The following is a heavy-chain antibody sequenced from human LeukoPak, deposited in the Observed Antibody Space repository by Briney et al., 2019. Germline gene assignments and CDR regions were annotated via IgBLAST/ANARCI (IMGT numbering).Heavy chain of an antibody. CDR1: GYTFTSYG. D-gene: IGHD5-18*01. V-gene: IGHV1-18*01. J-gene: IGHJ4*02. Sequence: ASVNVSCKASGYTFTSYGISWVRPAPGQGLEWMGWISAYNGNTNYAQKLQGRVTMTTDTSTSTAYMELRSLRSDDTAVYYCAREWIQLWPPTFDYWGQGTLVTVSS. CDR3: AREWIQLWPPTFDY. CDR2: ISAYNGNT.